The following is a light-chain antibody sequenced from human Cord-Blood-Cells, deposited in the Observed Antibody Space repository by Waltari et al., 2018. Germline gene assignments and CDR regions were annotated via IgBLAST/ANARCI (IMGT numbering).Light chain of an antibody. CDR1: SSDVGGYNY. CDR3: CSYAGSYTSDVV. V-gene: IGLV2-11*01. Sequence: QSALTQPRSVSGSPGQSVTISCTGTSSDVGGYNYVSWYQQHPGKAPKRMIYDVSKRPSGVPDRFSGSKSGNTASLTISGLQAEDEADYYCCSYAGSYTSDVVFGGGTKLTVL. CDR2: DVS. J-gene: IGLJ2*01.